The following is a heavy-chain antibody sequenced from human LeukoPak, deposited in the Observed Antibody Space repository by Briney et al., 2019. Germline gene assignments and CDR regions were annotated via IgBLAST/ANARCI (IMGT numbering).Heavy chain of an antibody. D-gene: IGHD5-12*01. V-gene: IGHV4-61*01. CDR3: ARDPGYSGIDY. CDR2: IYYSGST. J-gene: IGHJ4*02. Sequence: SETLSLTCTVSGGSVNSGSHYWCWIRQPPGKGLEWIGYIYYSGSTNYNPSLKSRVTISVDVSKNQFSLNLNSVTAADTAVYYCARDPGYSGIDYWGQGTLVTVSS. CDR1: GGSVNSGSHY.